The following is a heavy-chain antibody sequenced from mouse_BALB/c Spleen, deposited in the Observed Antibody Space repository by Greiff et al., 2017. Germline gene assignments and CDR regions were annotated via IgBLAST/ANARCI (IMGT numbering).Heavy chain of an antibody. J-gene: IGHJ4*01. Sequence: EVQLVESGPGLVKPSQSLSLTCSVTGYSITSGYYWNWIRQFPGNKLEWMGYISYDGSNNYNPSLKNRISITRDTSKNQFFLKLNSVTTEDTATYYCARVWWLRAMDYWGQGTSVTVSS. CDR3: ARVWWLRAMDY. CDR2: ISYDGSN. D-gene: IGHD1-1*02. CDR1: GYSITSGYY. V-gene: IGHV3-6*02.